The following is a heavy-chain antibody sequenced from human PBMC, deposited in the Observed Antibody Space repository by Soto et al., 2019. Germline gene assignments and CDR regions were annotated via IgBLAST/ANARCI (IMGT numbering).Heavy chain of an antibody. CDR1: GFTVSSNY. Sequence: PGGSLRLSCAASGFTVSSNYMSWVRQAPGKGLEWVSVIYSGGSTYYADSVKGRFTISRDNSKNTLSLQMNSLRADDTAVYYCTSRRDWTAVDPFDYWGLGTLVTVSS. D-gene: IGHD5-18*01. CDR3: TSRRDWTAVDPFDY. CDR2: IYSGGST. V-gene: IGHV3-53*01. J-gene: IGHJ4*02.